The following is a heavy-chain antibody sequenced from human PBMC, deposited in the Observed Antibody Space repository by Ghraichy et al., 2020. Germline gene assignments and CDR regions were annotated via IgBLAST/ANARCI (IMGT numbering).Heavy chain of an antibody. CDR2: ISGSGGST. CDR3: AKGYGSSGGSCYFDY. D-gene: IGHD2-15*01. V-gene: IGHV3-23*01. CDR1: GFTFSSYA. Sequence: GGSLRLSCAASGFTFSSYAMSWVRQAPGKGLEWVSAISGSGGSTYYADSVKGRFTISRDNSKNTLYLQMNSLRAEDTAVYYCAKGYGSSGGSCYFDYWGQGTLVTVSS. J-gene: IGHJ4*02.